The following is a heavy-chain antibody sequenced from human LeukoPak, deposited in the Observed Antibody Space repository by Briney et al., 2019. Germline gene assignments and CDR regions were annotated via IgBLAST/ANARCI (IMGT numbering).Heavy chain of an antibody. J-gene: IGHJ5*02. CDR2: ISGDGSTT. D-gene: IGHD6-13*01. CDR3: VKVVAAS. CDR1: GFTFRNSW. Sequence: GGSLRLSCAASGFTFRNSWLHWVRQAPGKGLVWVSRISGDGSTTHYADSVKGRFTISRDNAKNTVYLQMNSLRAEDTAVYYCVKVVAASWGQGTLVTVSS. V-gene: IGHV3-74*01.